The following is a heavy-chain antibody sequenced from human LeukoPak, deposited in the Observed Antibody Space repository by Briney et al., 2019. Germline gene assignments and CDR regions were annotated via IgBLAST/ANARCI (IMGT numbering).Heavy chain of an antibody. J-gene: IGHJ5*02. CDR3: ARGASRITMVRGEFCNPFDP. Sequence: SETLSLTCTVSGGSISSSSYYWGWIRQPPGKGLEWIGSIYYSGSTYYNPSLKSRVTISVDTSKNQFSLKLSSVTAADTAVYYCARGASRITMVRGEFCNPFDPWGQGTLVTVSS. CDR1: GGSISSSSYY. CDR2: IYYSGST. V-gene: IGHV4-39*07. D-gene: IGHD3-10*01.